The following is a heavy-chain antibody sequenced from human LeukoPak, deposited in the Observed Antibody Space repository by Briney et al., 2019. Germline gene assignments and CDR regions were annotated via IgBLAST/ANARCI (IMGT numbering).Heavy chain of an antibody. J-gene: IGHJ4*02. CDR1: GGTFSSYA. CDR3: AREKYDSSGYYSLCFDY. CDR2: MIPIFGTA. Sequence: SVKVSCKASGGTFSSYAISWVRQAPGQGLEWMGGMIPIFGTANYAQKFQGRVTITTDESTSTAYMELSSLRSEDTAVYYCAREKYDSSGYYSLCFDYWGQGTLVTVSS. V-gene: IGHV1-69*05. D-gene: IGHD3-22*01.